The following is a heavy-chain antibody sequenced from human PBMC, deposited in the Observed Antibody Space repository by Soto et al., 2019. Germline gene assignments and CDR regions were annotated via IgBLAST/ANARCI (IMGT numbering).Heavy chain of an antibody. Sequence: SETLSLTCAVSSGSISSSNWWSWVRQPPGKGLEWIGEIYHSGSTNYNPSLKSRVTISVDKSKNQFSLKLSSVTAADTAVYYCARLSRFRGPLNYYYYMDVWGKGTTVTVSS. CDR3: ARLSRFRGPLNYYYYMDV. D-gene: IGHD1-26*01. V-gene: IGHV4-4*02. J-gene: IGHJ6*03. CDR1: SGSISSSNW. CDR2: IYHSGST.